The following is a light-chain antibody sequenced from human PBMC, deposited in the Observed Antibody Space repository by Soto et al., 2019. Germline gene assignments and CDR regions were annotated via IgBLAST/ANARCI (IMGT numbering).Light chain of an antibody. CDR2: VAS. CDR1: QSIDSY. V-gene: IGKV1-33*01. CDR3: QQYYGLPPLT. Sequence: DIQMTQTPSSLSASVGDRVTISCRASQSIDSYLNWYQHKPGKAPKLLIYVASNVQSGVPSRFSGSGSGTDFSFIITSLQREDLATYYCQQYYGLPPLTFGQGTRLEIK. J-gene: IGKJ5*01.